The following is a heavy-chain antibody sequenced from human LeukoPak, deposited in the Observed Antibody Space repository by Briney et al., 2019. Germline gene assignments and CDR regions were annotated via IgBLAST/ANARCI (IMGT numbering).Heavy chain of an antibody. CDR1: GYTFTNYH. CDR3: ALISYCTSVTCYFLDY. V-gene: IGHV1-18*01. D-gene: IGHD2-8*01. CDR2: ISTNNGNT. Sequence: ASVKVSCKASGYTFTNYHISWVRQAPGQGLEWMGRISTNNGNTNYAQNLQGRVTMTKDTSTSTAYMELRSLRSDDTAVYYCALISYCTSVTCYFLDYWGQGTLVSASS. J-gene: IGHJ4*02.